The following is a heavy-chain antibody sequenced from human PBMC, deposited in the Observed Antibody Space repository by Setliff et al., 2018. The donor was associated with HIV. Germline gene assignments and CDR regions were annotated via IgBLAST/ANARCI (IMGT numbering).Heavy chain of an antibody. D-gene: IGHD6-19*01. J-gene: IGHJ6*03. CDR3: ARGYPGIAVAGLSYYYYYYMDV. CDR2: IYYSGSS. Sequence: SETLSLTCTVSGGSISSYYWSWIRQPPGKGLEWIGYIYYSGSSNHNPSLKSRVTISVDTSKNQFSLKLSSVTAADTAVYYCARGYPGIAVAGLSYYYYYYMDVWGRGTTVTVSS. V-gene: IGHV4-59*01. CDR1: GGSISSYY.